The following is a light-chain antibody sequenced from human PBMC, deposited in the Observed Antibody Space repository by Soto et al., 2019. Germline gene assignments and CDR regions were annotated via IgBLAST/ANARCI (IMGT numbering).Light chain of an antibody. V-gene: IGLV1-44*01. CDR1: SSNIGSNT. Sequence: QSVLTQPPSASGTPGQRVTISCSGSSSNIGSNTVSWYQQLPLSAPKLLINSNIQRPSGVPDRCSGSKSATSASLAISGLQSEDEADYYCQSYDSSLSGSVFGGGTKLTVL. CDR2: SNI. CDR3: QSYDSSLSGSV. J-gene: IGLJ3*02.